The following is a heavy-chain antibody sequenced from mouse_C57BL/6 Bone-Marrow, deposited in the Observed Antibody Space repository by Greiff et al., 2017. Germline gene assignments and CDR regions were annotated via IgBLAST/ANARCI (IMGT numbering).Heavy chain of an antibody. CDR3: ARRYSNSWYFDV. CDR2: ISNLAYSI. J-gene: IGHJ1*03. CDR1: GFTFSDYG. D-gene: IGHD2-5*01. V-gene: IGHV5-15*01. Sequence: EVMLVESGGGLVQPGGSLKLSCAASGFTFSDYGMAWVRQAPRKGPEWVAFISNLAYSIYYADTVTGRFTISRENAKNTLYLEMSSLRSEDTAMYYCARRYSNSWYFDVWGTGTTVTVSS.